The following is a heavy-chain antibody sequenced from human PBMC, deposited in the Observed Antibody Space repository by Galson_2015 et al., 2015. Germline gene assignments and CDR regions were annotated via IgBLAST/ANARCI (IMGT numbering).Heavy chain of an antibody. D-gene: IGHD3-10*01. CDR3: AKRYYYGSGSFDC. CDR2: LSGSGGSK. CDR1: GFTFSNYA. Sequence: SLRLSCAASGFTFSNYAMDWVRQAPGKGLEWVSGLSGSGGSKYYADSVKGRFTISRDNSKNTLYLQMNTVRAEDTAIYYCAKRYYYGSGSFDCWGQGTLVTVSS. V-gene: IGHV3-23*01. J-gene: IGHJ4*02.